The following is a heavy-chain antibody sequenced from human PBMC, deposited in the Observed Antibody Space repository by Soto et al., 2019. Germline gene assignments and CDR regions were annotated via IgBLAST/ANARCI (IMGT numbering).Heavy chain of an antibody. V-gene: IGHV4-31*03. CDR3: ASSGDDSSGYYSV. CDR2: IYYSGST. Sequence: PSETLSLTCTVSGGSISSGGYYWSWIRQHPGKGLEWIGYIYYSGSTYYNPSLTSRVTISVDTSKNQFYLRLSSVTAADTAVYYCASSGDDSSGYYSVWGQGTLVTVSS. D-gene: IGHD3-22*01. J-gene: IGHJ4*02. CDR1: GGSISSGGYY.